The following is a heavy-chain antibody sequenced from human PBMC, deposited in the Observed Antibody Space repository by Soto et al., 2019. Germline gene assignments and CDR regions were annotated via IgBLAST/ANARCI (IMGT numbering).Heavy chain of an antibody. D-gene: IGHD2-15*01. J-gene: IGHJ6*04. V-gene: IGHV3-66*01. CDR1: GFTVSSKY. Sequence: GGSLRLSCAASGFTVSSKYMSWVRQAPGKGLEWVSLIQSGGPTYYADSVKGRFTISRDTSENTLHLQMDSLRAEDTAVYYCGRDDVFCDGGRCYGVPLDVWGKGTRVTVSS. CDR2: IQSGGPT. CDR3: GRDDVFCDGGRCYGVPLDV.